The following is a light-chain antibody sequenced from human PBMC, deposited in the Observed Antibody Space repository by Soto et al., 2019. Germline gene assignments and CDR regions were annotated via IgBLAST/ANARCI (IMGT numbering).Light chain of an antibody. V-gene: IGLV1-40*01. CDR2: GIT. CDR1: GSNLGAGFD. CDR3: QSYDGGLSGDV. J-gene: IGLJ1*01. Sequence: QSVLTQPPSVSGAPGQRVTISCTGSGSNLGAGFDVHWYQHLPGTAPKLLIYGITNRPSGVPDRFSGSKSGTSASLAISGLQFEDEADYYCQSYDGGLSGDVFGTGTKVTVL.